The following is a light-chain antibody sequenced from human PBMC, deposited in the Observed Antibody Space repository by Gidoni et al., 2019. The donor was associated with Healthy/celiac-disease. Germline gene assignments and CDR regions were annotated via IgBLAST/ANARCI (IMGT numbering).Light chain of an antibody. CDR2: WAS. Sequence: DIVMTQSPDSLAVSLGERATINCKSSQSVLYSSNNKNYLAWYQQKPGQPPKLLIYWASTRESGVPDRFRGSGSGTDFTLTISSLQAEDVAVYYCQQYYSTPYTFGQGPSWRSN. CDR1: QSVLYSSNNKNY. V-gene: IGKV4-1*01. J-gene: IGKJ2*01. CDR3: QQYYSTPYT.